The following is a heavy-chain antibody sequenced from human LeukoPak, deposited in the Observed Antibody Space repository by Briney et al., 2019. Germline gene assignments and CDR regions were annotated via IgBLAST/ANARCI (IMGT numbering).Heavy chain of an antibody. V-gene: IGHV3-23*01. Sequence: GSLRLSCAASGFTFSDYAMSWVRQPPGKGLEWVSTISGSGDYTYYADSVRGRFTISRDNSKNTLYLRMNSLRVEDTAVYYCATTLRSGSYYFDSWGQGTLVTVSS. J-gene: IGHJ4*02. CDR3: ATTLRSGSYYFDS. D-gene: IGHD1-26*01. CDR1: GFTFSDYA. CDR2: ISGSGDYT.